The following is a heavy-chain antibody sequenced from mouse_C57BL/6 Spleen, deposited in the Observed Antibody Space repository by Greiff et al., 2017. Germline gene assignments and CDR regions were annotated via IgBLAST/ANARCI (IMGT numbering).Heavy chain of an antibody. J-gene: IGHJ2*01. CDR1: GYSITSGYD. CDR3: AREGYSYFDY. V-gene: IGHV3-1*01. CDR2: ISYSGST. Sequence: EVQLQESGPGMVKPSQSLSLTCTVTGYSITSGYDWHWIRHFPGNKLEWMGYISYSGSTNYNPSLKSRISITHDTSKNHFFLKLNSVTTEDTATYYCAREGYSYFDYWGQGTTLTVSS.